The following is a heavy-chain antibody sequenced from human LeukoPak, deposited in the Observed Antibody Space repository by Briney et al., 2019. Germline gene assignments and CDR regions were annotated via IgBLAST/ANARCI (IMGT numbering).Heavy chain of an antibody. Sequence: ASVKVSCKVSGYTLTELSMHWVRQAPGKGLEWMGGSDPEDGETIYAQKFRGRVTMTEDTSTDTAYMELSSLRSEDTAMYYCARDQKVGATPYFGMDVWGQGTTVTVSS. J-gene: IGHJ6*02. CDR3: ARDQKVGATPYFGMDV. V-gene: IGHV1-24*01. CDR1: GYTLTELS. D-gene: IGHD1-26*01. CDR2: SDPEDGET.